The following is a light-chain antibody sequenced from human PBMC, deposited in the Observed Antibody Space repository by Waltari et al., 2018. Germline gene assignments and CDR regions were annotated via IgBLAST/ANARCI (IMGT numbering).Light chain of an antibody. CDR2: WSS. CDR3: QQYYNIPLT. Sequence: DIVMSQSPDSLAVSLGESATLKGKSSQSVFYDSNNHNYLAWYQQKPGQAPKLLFYWSSTRESGVPERFSGSGSGTDFSLTISSLQAEDVAVYYCQQYYNIPLTFGGGTKLEIK. CDR1: QSVFYDSNNHNY. V-gene: IGKV4-1*01. J-gene: IGKJ4*01.